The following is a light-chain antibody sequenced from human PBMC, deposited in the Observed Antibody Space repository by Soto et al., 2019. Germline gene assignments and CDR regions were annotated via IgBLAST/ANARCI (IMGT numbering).Light chain of an antibody. V-gene: IGKV3-11*01. J-gene: IGKJ5*01. CDR1: ERISHS. Sequence: DIVLTQSPATLSLSPGNRVTLSCRANERISHSLAWYQQKPGQAPRILIYDASFRATGIPERFSGSGSGTDFTISISSLEPEDFAVYYCQLSQQRSSWPPIAFGQGTRMEIK. CDR2: DAS. CDR3: QLSQQRSSWPPIA.